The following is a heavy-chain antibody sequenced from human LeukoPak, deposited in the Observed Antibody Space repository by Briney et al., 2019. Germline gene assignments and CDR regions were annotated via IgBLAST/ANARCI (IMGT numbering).Heavy chain of an antibody. CDR3: ARDSFPVNYYDSSGYYYPKD. CDR2: ISSSSSYT. J-gene: IGHJ4*02. V-gene: IGHV3-11*05. D-gene: IGHD3-22*01. Sequence: GRSLRLSCAASGFTFSDYYMSWIRQAPGKGLERVSYISSSSSYTNYADSVKGRFTISRDNAKNSLYLQMNSLRAEDTAVYYCARDSFPVNYYDSSGYYYPKDWGQGTLVTVSS. CDR1: GFTFSDYY.